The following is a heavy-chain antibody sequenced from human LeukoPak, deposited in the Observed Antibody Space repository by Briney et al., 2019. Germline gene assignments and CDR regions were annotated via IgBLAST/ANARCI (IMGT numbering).Heavy chain of an antibody. CDR2: ISWNSGST. CDR1: GFTFDDYA. CDR3: AKSPYSSGWYSSDY. J-gene: IGHJ4*02. Sequence: GRSLRLSCAASGFTFDDYAMHWVRQAPGKGLEWVSGISWNSGSTGYADSVKGRFTISRDNAKNSLYLQMNSLRAEDTALYYCAKSPYSSGWYSSDYWGQGTLVTVSS. D-gene: IGHD6-19*01. V-gene: IGHV3-9*01.